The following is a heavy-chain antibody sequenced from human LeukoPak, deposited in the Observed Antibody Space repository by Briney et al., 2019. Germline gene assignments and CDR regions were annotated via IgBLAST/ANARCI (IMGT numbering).Heavy chain of an antibody. CDR3: ASNREQWLVQFFDY. D-gene: IGHD6-19*01. J-gene: IGHJ4*02. CDR2: ISYDGSNK. CDR1: GFTFSSYA. V-gene: IGHV3-30-3*01. Sequence: GRSLRLSCAASGFTFSSYAMHWVRKAPGKGLEWVAVISYDGSNKYYADSVKGRFTISRDNSKNTLYLQMNSLRSEDTAVYYCASNREQWLVQFFDYWGQGILATVSS.